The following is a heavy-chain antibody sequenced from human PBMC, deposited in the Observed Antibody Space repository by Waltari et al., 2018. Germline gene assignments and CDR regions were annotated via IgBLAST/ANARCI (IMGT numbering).Heavy chain of an antibody. CDR1: GFAFGSYA. J-gene: IGHJ4*02. CDR3: AKWSEANKSAFDY. CDR2: ISAGGGAT. Sequence: EVQLVESGGDLLQPGGSLRLSCAASGFAFGSYAMGWVRQAPGKGLEWVSSISAGGGATFYADSVKGRFTISRDNSRNTLFLQMNSPGADDTAIYFCAKWSEANKSAFDYWGQGTLVTVSS. V-gene: IGHV3-23*04. D-gene: IGHD2-8*01.